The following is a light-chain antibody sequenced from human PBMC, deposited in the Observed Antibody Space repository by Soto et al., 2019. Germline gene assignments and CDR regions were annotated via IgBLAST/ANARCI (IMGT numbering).Light chain of an antibody. J-gene: IGLJ2*01. Sequence: QSVLTQPPSASGSPGQSVTISCTGTSSDVGGYNYVSWYQQHPGKAPKVIIYAVSKWPSGVPDRFSGSKSGNTASLTVSGLQAEDEADYYCSSYAGTKGVFGGGTKLTVL. CDR1: SSDVGGYNY. V-gene: IGLV2-8*01. CDR2: AVS. CDR3: SSYAGTKGV.